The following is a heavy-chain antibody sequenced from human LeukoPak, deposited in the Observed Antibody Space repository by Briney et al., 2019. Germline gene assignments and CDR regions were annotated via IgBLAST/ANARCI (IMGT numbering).Heavy chain of an antibody. V-gene: IGHV1-2*02. Sequence: ASVKVSCKASGYTFTGYYMHWVRQAPGQGLEWMGWINPNSGGTNYAQKFQGRVTMTRDTSISTAYMELSSLRSEDTAVYYCARGGGYSYGSAFDYWGQGTLVTVSS. CDR1: GYTFTGYY. D-gene: IGHD5-18*01. J-gene: IGHJ4*02. CDR3: ARGGGYSYGSAFDY. CDR2: INPNSGGT.